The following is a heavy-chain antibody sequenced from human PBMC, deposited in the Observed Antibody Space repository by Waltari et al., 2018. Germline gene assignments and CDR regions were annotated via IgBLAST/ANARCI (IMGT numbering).Heavy chain of an antibody. D-gene: IGHD1-26*01. CDR3: VRDLVGAPY. CDR1: GLRPRGRY. J-gene: IGHJ4*02. CDR2: TRDKAHFYTA. Sequence: EVLLVASGGGLVQPGGALRFSCAASGLRPRGRYMDWVRQAPGKGLEWIGRTRDKAHFYTAEYAASVRGRFTISTDESTNSQYLQMNSLKTEDTAVYYCVRDLVGAPYWGQGTLVTVPS. V-gene: IGHV3-72*01.